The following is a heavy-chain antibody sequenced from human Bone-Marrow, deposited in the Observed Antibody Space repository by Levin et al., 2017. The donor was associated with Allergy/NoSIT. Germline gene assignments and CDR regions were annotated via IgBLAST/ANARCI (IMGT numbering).Heavy chain of an antibody. J-gene: IGHJ4*02. V-gene: IGHV3-23*01. Sequence: PGGSLRLSCAASGFSFSTFAMSWVRQAPGKGLEWVSAITGGSEYTFYSDSVKGRFTISRDNSKNTLHLQMSGLRGEDTAIYYSAKATPTWELYDYWGQGTLVTVSS. D-gene: IGHD1-26*01. CDR1: GFSFSTFA. CDR3: AKATPTWELYDY. CDR2: ITGGSEYT.